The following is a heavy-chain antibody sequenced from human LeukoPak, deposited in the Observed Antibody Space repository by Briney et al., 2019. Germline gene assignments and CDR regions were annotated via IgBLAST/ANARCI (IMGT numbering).Heavy chain of an antibody. CDR1: GGSISSNSYY. CDR3: ALGTQVYYYMDV. Sequence: PSETLSLTCTVSGGSISSNSYYWGWIRQPPGKGLEWIGSIYYSGSTYYNPSLKSRVTISVDTSKNQFSLKLSSVTAADTAVYFCALGTQVYYYMDVWGKGTTVTISS. CDR2: IYYSGST. D-gene: IGHD3/OR15-3a*01. J-gene: IGHJ6*03. V-gene: IGHV4-39*01.